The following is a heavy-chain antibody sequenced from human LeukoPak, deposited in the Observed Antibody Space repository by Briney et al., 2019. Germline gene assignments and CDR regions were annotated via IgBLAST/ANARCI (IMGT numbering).Heavy chain of an antibody. Sequence: PGGSLRLSCAASGFTFSSYAMSWVRQAPGKGLEWVSAISGSGGSTYYADSVKGRFTISRDNSKNTLYLQMNSLRAEDTAVYYCAKLRPAGGYCSSTSCLSDAFDIWGQGTMVTVSS. CDR1: GFTFSSYA. CDR3: AKLRPAGGYCSSTSCLSDAFDI. J-gene: IGHJ3*02. V-gene: IGHV3-23*01. D-gene: IGHD2-2*01. CDR2: ISGSGGST.